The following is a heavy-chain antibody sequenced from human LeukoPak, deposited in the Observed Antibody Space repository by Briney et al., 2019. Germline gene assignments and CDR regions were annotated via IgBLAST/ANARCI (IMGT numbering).Heavy chain of an antibody. D-gene: IGHD5-18*01. CDR1: RFTFISSG. V-gene: IGHV1-58*02. CDR2: IVVGSSNT. J-gene: IGHJ3*02. Sequence: SVKVSCKASRFTFISSGMQWVRQARGQRLEWIGWIVVGSSNTNYAQKFQERVTITRDMSTSTAYMELSSLRSEDTAVYYCAAPRRGPHTLMDPRDAFDIWGQGTMVTVSS. CDR3: AAPRRGPHTLMDPRDAFDI.